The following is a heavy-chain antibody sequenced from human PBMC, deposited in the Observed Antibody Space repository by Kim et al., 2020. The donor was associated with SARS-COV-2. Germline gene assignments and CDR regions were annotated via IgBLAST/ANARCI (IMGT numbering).Heavy chain of an antibody. V-gene: IGHV6-1*01. Sequence: SQTLSLTCAISGDSVSSNSAAWNWIRQSPSRGLEWLGRTYYRSKWYNDYAVSVKSRITINPDTSKNQFSLQLNSVTPEDTAVYYCARGWNSKRRGHYYGMDVWGQGTTVTVSS. D-gene: IGHD1-7*01. J-gene: IGHJ6*02. CDR3: ARGWNSKRRGHYYGMDV. CDR1: GDSVSSNSAA. CDR2: TYYRSKWYN.